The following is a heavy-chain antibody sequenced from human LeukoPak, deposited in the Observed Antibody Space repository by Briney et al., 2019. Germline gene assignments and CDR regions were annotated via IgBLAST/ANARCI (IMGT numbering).Heavy chain of an antibody. V-gene: IGHV3-30*06. CDR1: GFTFRSYG. CDR2: ISSGGTDE. D-gene: IGHD3-10*01. Sequence: GGSLRLSCAASGFTFRSYGMHWVRQAPGKGLEWVSLISSGGTDEYYADSVKGRFTISRDNSKNTLYLQLNSLRAEDTAVYYCARDSTYYYDSGSSGPHYFDNWGQGTLVTVSS. J-gene: IGHJ4*02. CDR3: ARDSTYYYDSGSSGPHYFDN.